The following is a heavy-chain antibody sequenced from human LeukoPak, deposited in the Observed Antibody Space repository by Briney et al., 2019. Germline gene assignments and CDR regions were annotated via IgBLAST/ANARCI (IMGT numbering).Heavy chain of an antibody. D-gene: IGHD3-3*01. J-gene: IGHJ4*02. CDR1: GFTFTSYA. V-gene: IGHV3-23*01. Sequence: GGSLRLSCAASGFTFTSYAMSWVRQAPGKGLEWVSTISDSSSSTFYADSVKGRFPIPRDNSKNTLYLQMNSLRAEDTAVYYCAKGDRNYDFWSGYYGHWGQGTLVTVSS. CDR3: AKGDRNYDFWSGYYGH. CDR2: ISDSSSST.